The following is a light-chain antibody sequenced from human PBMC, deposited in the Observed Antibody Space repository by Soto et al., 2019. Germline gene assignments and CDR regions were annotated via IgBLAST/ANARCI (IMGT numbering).Light chain of an antibody. CDR1: QDIGNH. V-gene: IGKV1D-16*01. CDR3: HQYGAYPLT. J-gene: IGKJ4*01. CDR2: GGS. Sequence: DIQMTQSPSSLSASVGDRVTITCRASQDIGNHLAWYQQKPEKAPKSLIYGGSRLQSGVPSRFSATGSGTDFTLTINSLQPEDIATYYCHQYGAYPLTFGGGTKVEIK.